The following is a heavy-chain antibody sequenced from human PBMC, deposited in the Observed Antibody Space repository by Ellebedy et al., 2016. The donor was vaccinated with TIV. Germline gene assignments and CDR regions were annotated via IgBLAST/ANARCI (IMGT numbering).Heavy chain of an antibody. V-gene: IGHV1-46*01. CDR2: INPNDDTK. Sequence: AASVKVSCKASGYSFSSYYMHWVRQAPGQGLEWMEIINPNDDTKYYVQNFQGRVTVTRDTSANTVYMELSSLRSEDTAVYYCARGRGYSFDVCDVWGQGTMVTVSS. CDR1: GYSFSSYY. D-gene: IGHD5-18*01. CDR3: ARGRGYSFDVCDV. J-gene: IGHJ3*01.